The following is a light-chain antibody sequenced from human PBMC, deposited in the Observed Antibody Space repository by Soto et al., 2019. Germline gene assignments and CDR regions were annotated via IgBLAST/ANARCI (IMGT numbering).Light chain of an antibody. V-gene: IGKV3-20*01. CDR1: QSVTSTY. CDR2: GAS. CDR3: QQSRYSPLS. J-gene: IGKJ4*01. Sequence: EIVLTQSPGTLSLSPGERATLSCRANQSVTSTYLAWYQQKPGQAPSLLIYGASSRATGIPDRFSGSGSGTDFTLTISRLEPEDFAVYYCQQSRYSPLSFGGGTKVEIK.